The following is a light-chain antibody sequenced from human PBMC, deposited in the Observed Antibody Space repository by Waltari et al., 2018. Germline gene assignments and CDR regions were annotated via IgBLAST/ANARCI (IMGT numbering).Light chain of an antibody. V-gene: IGKV3-20*01. CDR2: GAS. CDR3: QQRAGWPLYS. Sequence: EIVLTQSPGTLSLSPGERATLPCRASQSVSSSYLAWYQQKPGQAPRLLIYGASSRATGIPDRFSGSGSGTDFTLTISGLEPEDFAVYYCQQRAGWPLYSFGQGTRLEI. CDR1: QSVSSSY. J-gene: IGKJ2*01.